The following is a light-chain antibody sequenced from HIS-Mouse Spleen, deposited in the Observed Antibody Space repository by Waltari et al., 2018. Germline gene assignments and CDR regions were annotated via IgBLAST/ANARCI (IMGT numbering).Light chain of an antibody. CDR1: QSVSSN. V-gene: IGKV3-15*01. J-gene: IGKJ1*01. CDR3: QQYNNWWT. Sequence: EIVVTQSPATLSVSPGERATLSCRASQSVSSNSAWYQQKPGQAPRLLIYGASTRATGIPARFSGSGSGTEFTLTISSMQSEDFAVYYCQQYNNWWTFGQGTKVEIK. CDR2: GAS.